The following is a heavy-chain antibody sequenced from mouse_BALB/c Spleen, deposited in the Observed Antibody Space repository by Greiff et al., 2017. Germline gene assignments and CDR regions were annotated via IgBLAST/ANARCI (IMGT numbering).Heavy chain of an antibody. D-gene: IGHD3-3*01. CDR1: GFTFTDYY. Sequence: EVKLVESGGGLVQPGGSLRLSCATSGFTFTDYYMSWVRQPPGKALEWLGFIRNKANGYTTEYSASVKGRFTISRDNSQSILYLQMNTLRAEDSATYYCARGGYSKGAMDYWGQGTSVTVSS. J-gene: IGHJ4*01. CDR3: ARGGYSKGAMDY. CDR2: IRNKANGYTT. V-gene: IGHV7-3*02.